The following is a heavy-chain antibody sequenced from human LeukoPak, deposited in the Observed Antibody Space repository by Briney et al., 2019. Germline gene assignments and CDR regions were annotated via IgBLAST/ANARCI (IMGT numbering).Heavy chain of an antibody. Sequence: GGSLRLSCTASGFTFGDYVMTWVRQAPGKGLEWVGFISSEAYGATPEYAASVKGRFTISRDDSKSIAYLQMNSLKTEDTAVYYCTRDQTPYYWGQGTLVTVSS. CDR1: GFTFGDYV. J-gene: IGHJ4*02. CDR3: TRDQTPYY. V-gene: IGHV3-49*04. CDR2: ISSEAYGATP.